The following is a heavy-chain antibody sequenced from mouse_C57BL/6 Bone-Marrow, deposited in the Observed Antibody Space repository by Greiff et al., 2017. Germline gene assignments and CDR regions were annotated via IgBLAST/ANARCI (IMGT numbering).Heavy chain of an antibody. CDR3: ARRRYYDYGEGYYDAMDY. Sequence: VQLKQSGPELVKPGASVTIPCKASGYTFTDYNLDWVNQSHGKSLVWIGDYNPNNGGNIYHQTFKGKATLTVDQSSSTAYMELRSLTAEDTAVYYCARRRYYDYGEGYYDAMDYWGQGTSVTVSS. D-gene: IGHD2-4*01. V-gene: IGHV1-18*01. CDR2: YNPNNGGN. CDR1: GYTFTDYN. J-gene: IGHJ4*01.